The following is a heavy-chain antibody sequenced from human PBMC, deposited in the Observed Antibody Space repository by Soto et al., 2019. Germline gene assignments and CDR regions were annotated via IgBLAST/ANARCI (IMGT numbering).Heavy chain of an antibody. V-gene: IGHV4-34*01. J-gene: IGHJ6*02. CDR1: GGSFSGYY. D-gene: IGHD2-2*01. CDR2: INHSGST. CDR3: ARGEDIVVVPAATNDVADYYYYGMDV. Sequence: SETLSLTCAVYGGSFSGYYWSWIRQPPGKGLEWIGEINHSGSTNYNPSLKSRVTISVDTSKNQFSLKLSSVTAADTAVYYCARGEDIVVVPAATNDVADYYYYGMDVWGQGTTVTVS.